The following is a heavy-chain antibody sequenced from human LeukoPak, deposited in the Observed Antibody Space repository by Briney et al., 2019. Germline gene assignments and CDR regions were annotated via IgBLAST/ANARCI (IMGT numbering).Heavy chain of an antibody. Sequence: PGTSLRLSCAASGFSFSSYGMHWVRQAPGKGLEWVAVISYDGSKEYYADSVKGRFTISRDNSKNTLYLQMNSLRAEDTAVYYCAKPPYDSSGYYQGTFDYWGQGTLVTVSS. CDR1: GFSFSSYG. D-gene: IGHD3-22*01. J-gene: IGHJ4*02. CDR3: AKPPYDSSGYYQGTFDY. CDR2: ISYDGSKE. V-gene: IGHV3-30*18.